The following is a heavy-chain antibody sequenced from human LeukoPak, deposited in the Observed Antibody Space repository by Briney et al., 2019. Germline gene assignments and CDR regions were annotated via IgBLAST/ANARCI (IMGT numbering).Heavy chain of an antibody. Sequence: SETLSLTCVVSGASVTTSHWNWIRQVPGKGLEWIGCVSYTGKTDYNPSLTSRVTISLDASKNQVFLKLTSLTAADTAVYYCSEGYFEPFDHWGQGILVTVSS. CDR2: VSYTGKT. CDR1: GASVTTSH. D-gene: IGHD2/OR15-2a*01. CDR3: SEGYFEPFDH. J-gene: IGHJ4*02. V-gene: IGHV4-59*02.